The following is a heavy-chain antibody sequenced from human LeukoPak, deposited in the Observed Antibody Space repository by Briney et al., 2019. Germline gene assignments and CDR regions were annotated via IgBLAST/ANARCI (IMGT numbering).Heavy chain of an antibody. CDR2: ISGSGGST. D-gene: IGHD3-10*01. J-gene: IGHJ6*02. Sequence: TGGSLRLSCAASGFTFSSYAMSWVRQAPGKGLEWVSAISGSGGSTYYADSVKGRFTISRDNSKSTLYLQMNSLRAEDTAVYYCAKDLFSGSGRAGNMDVGGQGTTVTVSS. CDR1: GFTFSSYA. V-gene: IGHV3-23*01. CDR3: AKDLFSGSGRAGNMDV.